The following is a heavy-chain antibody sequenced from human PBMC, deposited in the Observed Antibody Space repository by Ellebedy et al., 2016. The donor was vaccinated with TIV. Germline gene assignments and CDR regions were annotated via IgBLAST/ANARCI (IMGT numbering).Heavy chain of an antibody. CDR1: GFTFKTHA. CDR2: ISYDGSNK. Sequence: GESLKIPCSAPGFTFKTHAIHRVRQAPGKGLEWVAAISYDGSNKYYTDSVKGRFTISRDNSKNTVYLQMDSLRAEDTALYYCGRYPEIIEMASFIDYWGQGAVVTVSS. V-gene: IGHV3-30*04. J-gene: IGHJ4*02. D-gene: IGHD5-24*01. CDR3: GRYPEIIEMASFIDY.